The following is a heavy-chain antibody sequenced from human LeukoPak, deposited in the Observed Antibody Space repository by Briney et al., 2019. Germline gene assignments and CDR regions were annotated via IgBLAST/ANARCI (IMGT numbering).Heavy chain of an antibody. CDR1: GFTVSDNY. CDR2: MYSRGDA. J-gene: IGHJ5*02. V-gene: IGHV3-53*01. D-gene: IGHD6-13*01. CDR3: ARDAPQVPAAGVLAS. Sequence: GGSLRLSCAASGFTVSDNYMSWVRQAPGKGLEWVSVMYSRGDAYYAKSVKGRFTFSRDISKNTLYLQMNGLRTEDTAMYYCARDAPQVPAAGVLASWGQGTLVIVPS.